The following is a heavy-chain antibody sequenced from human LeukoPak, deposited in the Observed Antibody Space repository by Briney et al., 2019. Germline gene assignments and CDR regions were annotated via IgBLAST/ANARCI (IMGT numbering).Heavy chain of an antibody. V-gene: IGHV4-59*01. CDR3: ARVLGCYYYMDV. CDR2: IYYSGST. Sequence: SETLSLTCTVSGGSISSYYWSWIRQPPGKGLEWIGYIYYSGSTNYNPSLKSRVTISVDTSKNQFSLKLSSVTAADTAVYYCARVLGCYYYMDVWGKGTTVTVSS. J-gene: IGHJ6*03. CDR1: GGSISSYY.